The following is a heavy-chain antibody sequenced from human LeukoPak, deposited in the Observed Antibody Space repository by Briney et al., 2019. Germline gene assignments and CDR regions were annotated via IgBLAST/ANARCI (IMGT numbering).Heavy chain of an antibody. CDR3: AKGLYLTYYYYGMDV. V-gene: IGHV1-46*01. CDR2: INPSGGST. CDR1: GYTFTSYY. D-gene: IGHD3-9*01. J-gene: IGHJ6*02. Sequence: ASVKVSCKASGYTFTSYYMHWVRQAPGQGLEWMGIINPSGGSTSYAQKFQGRVTMTRDTSTSTVYMELSSLRSEDTAVYYCAKGLYLTYYYYGMDVWGQGTTVTVSS.